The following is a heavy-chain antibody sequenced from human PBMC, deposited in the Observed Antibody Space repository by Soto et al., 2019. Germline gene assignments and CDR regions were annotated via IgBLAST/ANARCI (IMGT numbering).Heavy chain of an antibody. Sequence: SETLSRTCTVSGGSISSSPYYWGWIRQPPGKGLEWIGNIYYNGNTFYNPSLKSRVTISIDTSKNQFSLKLSSVTAADTAVYYCARHGPLSNNWNQLDYWGQGTLVTVSS. D-gene: IGHD1-1*01. CDR3: ARHGPLSNNWNQLDY. CDR1: GGSISSSPYY. J-gene: IGHJ4*02. V-gene: IGHV4-39*01. CDR2: IYYNGNT.